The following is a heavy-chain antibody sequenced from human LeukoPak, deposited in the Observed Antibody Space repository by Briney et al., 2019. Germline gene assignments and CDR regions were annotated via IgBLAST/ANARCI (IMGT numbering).Heavy chain of an antibody. Sequence: GGSLRLSCAASGFTLSSYWMSWGRQAAGKGLVWVANIKQDGSEIYYVSSVKGQFTISRDNAKNSLYLQMNSLRAEDTAVYYCARIAVAAFDYWGQGTLVTVSS. J-gene: IGHJ4*02. CDR3: ARIAVAAFDY. D-gene: IGHD6-19*01. CDR1: GFTLSSYW. CDR2: IKQDGSEI. V-gene: IGHV3-7*03.